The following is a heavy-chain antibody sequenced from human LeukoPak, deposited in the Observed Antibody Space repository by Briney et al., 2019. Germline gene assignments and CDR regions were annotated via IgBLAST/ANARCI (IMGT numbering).Heavy chain of an antibody. CDR1: GFTFDDYA. V-gene: IGHV3-9*03. Sequence: PGRSLRLSCAASGFTFDDYAMHWVRQAPGQGLECVSGISWNSGSIGYADSVKGRFTISRDIAKNSLYLQMNSLRAEDMALYYCAKARIGAAGLYFDYWGQGTLVTVSS. J-gene: IGHJ4*02. CDR2: ISWNSGSI. CDR3: AKARIGAAGLYFDY. D-gene: IGHD6-13*01.